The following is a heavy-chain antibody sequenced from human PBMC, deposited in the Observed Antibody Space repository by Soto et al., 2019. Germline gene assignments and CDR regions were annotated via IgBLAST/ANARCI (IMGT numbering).Heavy chain of an antibody. J-gene: IGHJ4*02. Sequence: QVQLQESGPGLVKPSETLSLTCTVSCDSISSYYWSWIRQPPVKGLEWIGYIYYSGSTNYNPSLKSRVTISVDTSKNQFSLKLSSVTAADTAVYYCARNIAANDYWGQGTLVTVSS. CDR2: IYYSGST. CDR1: CDSISSYY. V-gene: IGHV4-59*01. D-gene: IGHD6-13*01. CDR3: ARNIAANDY.